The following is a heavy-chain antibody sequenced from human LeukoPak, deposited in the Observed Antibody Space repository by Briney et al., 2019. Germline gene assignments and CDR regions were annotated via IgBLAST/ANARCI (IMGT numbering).Heavy chain of an antibody. Sequence: GGSLRLSXAASGFTFSNYAMNWVRQAPGKGLEWVSGISGSGGNTYYADSVKGRFTISRDNSRNTLYLEMNSLRAEDTAVFYCAKASNYYDSSGYYHFDYWGQGTLVTVSS. J-gene: IGHJ4*02. D-gene: IGHD3-22*01. CDR2: ISGSGGNT. CDR3: AKASNYYDSSGYYHFDY. V-gene: IGHV3-23*01. CDR1: GFTFSNYA.